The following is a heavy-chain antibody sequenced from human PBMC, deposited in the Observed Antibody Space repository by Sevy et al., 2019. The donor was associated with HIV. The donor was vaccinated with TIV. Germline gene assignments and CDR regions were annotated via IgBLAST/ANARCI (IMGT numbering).Heavy chain of an antibody. CDR2: IYPGDSET. Sequence: GESLKISCKGSGYSFTNYWIAWVRQMPGKGLEWMGIIYPGDSETRYSPSFQGQVTISADKSISTAYLHWSSLNASDTAMYYCARFYDSSGHFPSDYWGQGTLVTVSS. J-gene: IGHJ4*02. V-gene: IGHV5-51*01. CDR3: ARFYDSSGHFPSDY. CDR1: GYSFTNYW. D-gene: IGHD3-22*01.